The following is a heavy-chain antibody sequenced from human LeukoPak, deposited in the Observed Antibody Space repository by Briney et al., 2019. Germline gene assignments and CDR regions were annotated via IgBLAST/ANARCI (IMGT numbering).Heavy chain of an antibody. Sequence: PGGSLRLSCAGSGFTFSSYWMSWVRQAPGKGLEWVASINQYKSRIHYVDSVKGRFTISRDNAKSSLFLQMDSLRVEDTAVYYCARLRDDVTKFDSWGQGTLVTVSS. J-gene: IGHJ4*02. CDR2: INQYKSRI. V-gene: IGHV3-7*01. CDR3: ARLRDDVTKFDS. CDR1: GFTFSSYW. D-gene: IGHD2-8*01.